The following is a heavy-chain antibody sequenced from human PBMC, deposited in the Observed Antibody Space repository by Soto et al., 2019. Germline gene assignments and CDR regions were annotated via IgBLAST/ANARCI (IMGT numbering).Heavy chain of an antibody. CDR1: GYTFAGYY. V-gene: IGHV1-8*02. D-gene: IGHD3-3*01. CDR3: ARERKFDFWRKGLDV. CDR2: INPNSGST. Sequence: ASVKVSGKASGYTFAGYYMHWVRQAPGQGLEWMGWINPNSGSTGYAQNFQGRVTMTRNISINTVHMELSSLRSEDTAVYYCARERKFDFWRKGLDVWGQGTTVTVSS. J-gene: IGHJ6*02.